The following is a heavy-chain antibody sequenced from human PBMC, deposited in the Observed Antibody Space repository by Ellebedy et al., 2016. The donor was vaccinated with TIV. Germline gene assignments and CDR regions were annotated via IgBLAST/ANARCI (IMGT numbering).Heavy chain of an antibody. J-gene: IGHJ4*02. CDR2: IKQDGSEK. V-gene: IGHV3-7*01. D-gene: IGHD6-19*01. CDR1: GFTFSNDW. CDR3: ARDQWLGRAYYFDS. Sequence: GGSLRLSCAASGFTFSNDWMSWVRQAPGKGLEWVANIKQDGSEKYYVDSVKGRFSISRDNAKNSLYVQMNSLRDEDTAVYYCARDQWLGRAYYFDSWGQGTLVTVSS.